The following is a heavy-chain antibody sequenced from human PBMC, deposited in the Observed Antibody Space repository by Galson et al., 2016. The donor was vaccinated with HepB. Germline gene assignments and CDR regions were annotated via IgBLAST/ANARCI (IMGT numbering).Heavy chain of an antibody. J-gene: IGHJ6*02. CDR2: INPRSSNT. CDR1: GHTFTSYY. CDR3: AAALDDYYYGMDV. Sequence: SVKVSCKASGHTFTSYYIHWVRQAPGQGLEWMGIINPRSSNTNHAQKFQGRVTMTRDTSTSTVYMQLSSLRSDDTAVYYCAAALDDYYYGMDVWGQGTTVTVSS. V-gene: IGHV1-46*01. D-gene: IGHD6-13*01.